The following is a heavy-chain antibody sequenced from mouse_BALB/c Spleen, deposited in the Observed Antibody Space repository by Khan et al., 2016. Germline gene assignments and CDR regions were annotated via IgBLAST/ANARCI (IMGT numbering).Heavy chain of an antibody. J-gene: IGHJ2*01. D-gene: IGHD2-1*01. Sequence: QVQLQQPGAELVKPGTSVKLSCKASGYNFTSYWINWVKLRPGQGLEWIGNIYPDSGSTNYNEKFKIKATLTVDTSSSPAYMQLSSLASEDSALYYCARDGNYYFDYWGQGTTLTVSS. CDR3: ARDGNYYFDY. V-gene: IGHV1-55*01. CDR1: GYNFTSYW. CDR2: IYPDSGST.